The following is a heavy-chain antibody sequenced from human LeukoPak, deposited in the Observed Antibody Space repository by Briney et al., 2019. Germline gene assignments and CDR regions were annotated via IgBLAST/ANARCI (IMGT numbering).Heavy chain of an antibody. CDR1: GGSINRGSYC. CDR2: IYTSGST. V-gene: IGHV4-61*02. CDR3: ARDLGYSGFDWAP. D-gene: IGHD5-12*01. J-gene: IGHJ5*02. Sequence: PSETLSLTCTVSGGSINRGSYCWSWMRQPAGKGLEWIGRIYTSGSTSYNPSLKSRVTMSVDTSKNQFSLNLTSVTAADAAVYYCARDLGYSGFDWAPWGQGTLVTVSS.